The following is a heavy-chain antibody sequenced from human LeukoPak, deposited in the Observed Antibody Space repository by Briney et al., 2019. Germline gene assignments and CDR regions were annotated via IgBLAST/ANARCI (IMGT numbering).Heavy chain of an antibody. CDR3: ATAPGYWGSASFDY. V-gene: IGHV3-15*01. J-gene: IGHJ4*02. CDR1: GLTFTNAW. Sequence: PGGSLRLSCEVSGLTFTNAWMDWVRQAPGKSLEWVGRIKSKAEGGTTDYAAPVEGRFSVSRDDSKNTLFLQMDSLKSDDTALYYCATAPGYWGSASFDYWGQGTLVTVSS. D-gene: IGHD7-27*01. CDR2: IKSKAEGGTT.